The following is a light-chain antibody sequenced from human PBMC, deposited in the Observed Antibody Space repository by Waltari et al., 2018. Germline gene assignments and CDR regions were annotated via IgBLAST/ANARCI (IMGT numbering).Light chain of an antibody. V-gene: IGLV2-14*03. CDR3: GSYTSSSSLDVV. CDR2: EVS. CDR1: SSDIGGYNY. Sequence: QSALTQPASVSGSPGQSITIPCTGTSSDIGGYNYVSWYQQHPGKAPKVIIYEVSKRPSGVSHRFSGCKPGNSASLTISGLQADDEADYYCGSYTSSSSLDVVFGGGTELTVL. J-gene: IGLJ3*02.